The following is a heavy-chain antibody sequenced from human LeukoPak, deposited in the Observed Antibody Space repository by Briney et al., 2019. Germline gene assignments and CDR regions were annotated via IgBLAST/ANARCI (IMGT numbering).Heavy chain of an antibody. J-gene: IGHJ6*03. CDR1: AFTFSSYS. CDR3: ASLIAAARYYMDV. Sequence: GGSLRLSCAASAFTFSSYSMNWVRQAPGKGLEWVSSISSSSSYIYYADSVKGRFTISRDNAKNSLYLQMNSLRAEDTAVYYCASLIAAARYYMDVWGKGTTVTVSS. V-gene: IGHV3-21*01. CDR2: ISSSSSYI. D-gene: IGHD6-13*01.